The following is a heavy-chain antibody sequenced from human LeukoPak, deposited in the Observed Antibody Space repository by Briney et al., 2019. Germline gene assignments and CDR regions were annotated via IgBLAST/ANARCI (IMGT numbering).Heavy chain of an antibody. Sequence: GGSLRLSCAASGFTFSSYWMHWVRQAPGKRLVWVSRINSDGSSTSYADSVKGRFTISRDNAKNTLYLQMNSLRVEDTAVYKCARPYCRIRCYGEEAYYSGMDVWGQGTTVTVSS. D-gene: IGHD2-2*01. CDR1: GFTFSSYW. CDR2: INSDGSST. J-gene: IGHJ6*02. CDR3: ARPYCRIRCYGEEAYYSGMDV. V-gene: IGHV3-74*01.